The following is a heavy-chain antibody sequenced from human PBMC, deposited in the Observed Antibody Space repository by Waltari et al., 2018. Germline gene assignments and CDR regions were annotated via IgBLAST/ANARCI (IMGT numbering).Heavy chain of an antibody. CDR1: GGSFSGYY. Sequence: VQLQQWGAGLLKPSETLSLTCAVYGGSFSGYYWSWIRQPPGKGLEWVSAIGGSGGSTYYAGSVKGQFTISWDNSKNTLYLQMNSRRAEDTAVYYCAKKGPVVVTPFDYWGQGTLVTVS. CDR2: IGGSGGST. CDR3: AKKGPVVVTPFDY. D-gene: IGHD3-22*01. J-gene: IGHJ4*02. V-gene: IGHV3-23*01.